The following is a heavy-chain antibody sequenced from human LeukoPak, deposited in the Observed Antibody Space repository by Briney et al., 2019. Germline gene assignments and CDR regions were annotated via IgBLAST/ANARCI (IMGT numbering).Heavy chain of an antibody. CDR3: ARDYNYYDSSGYSSAIGY. D-gene: IGHD3-22*01. Sequence: SETLSLTCTVSGGSISSSYYYWGWIRQPPGKGLEWIGSIYYSGSTYYNPSLKSRVTISVDTSKNQFSLKLSSVTAAGTAVYYCARDYNYYDSSGYSSAIGYWGQGTLVTVSS. J-gene: IGHJ4*02. CDR1: GGSISSSYYY. CDR2: IYYSGST. V-gene: IGHV4-39*07.